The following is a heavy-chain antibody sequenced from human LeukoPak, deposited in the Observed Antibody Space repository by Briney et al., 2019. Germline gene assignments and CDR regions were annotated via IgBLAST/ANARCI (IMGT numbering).Heavy chain of an antibody. J-gene: IGHJ4*02. D-gene: IGHD1-26*01. CDR1: GFTFSNYH. CDR3: ARTGSIVGATYFDY. CDR2: ISSSGSSI. V-gene: IGHV3-48*04. Sequence: GGSLRLSCAASGFTFSNYHMHWVRQAPGKGLEWVSYISSSGSSIYYADSVMGRFTISRDNAKNSLYLQMNSLRAEDTAVYYCARTGSIVGATYFDYWGQGTLVTVSS.